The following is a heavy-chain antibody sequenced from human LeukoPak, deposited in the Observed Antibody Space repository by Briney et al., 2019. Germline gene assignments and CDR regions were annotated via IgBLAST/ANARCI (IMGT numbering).Heavy chain of an antibody. Sequence: PGGSLRLSCAASGFTFSSYSMNWVRQAPGKGLEWVSSISSSSSYIYYADSVKGRFTISRDNAKNSLYLQMNSLRAEDTAVYYCAGGGMDIVVVSRAIDYWGQGTLVTVSS. CDR2: ISSSSSYI. CDR3: AGGGMDIVVVSRAIDY. V-gene: IGHV3-21*01. D-gene: IGHD2-2*03. CDR1: GFTFSSYS. J-gene: IGHJ4*02.